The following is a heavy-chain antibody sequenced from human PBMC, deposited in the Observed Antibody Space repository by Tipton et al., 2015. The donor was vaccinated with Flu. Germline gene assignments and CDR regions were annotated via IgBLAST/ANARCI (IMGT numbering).Heavy chain of an antibody. Sequence: AVSGFTFSDYYMSWIRQAPGKGLEWVSYISSSGSTIYYADSVKGRFTISRDNAKNSLYLQMNSLRAEDTAVYYCARDSSTGYFDYWGQGTLVTVSS. J-gene: IGHJ4*02. CDR2: ISSSGSTI. D-gene: IGHD3-9*01. CDR1: GFTFSDYY. CDR3: ARDSSTGYFDY. V-gene: IGHV3-11*01.